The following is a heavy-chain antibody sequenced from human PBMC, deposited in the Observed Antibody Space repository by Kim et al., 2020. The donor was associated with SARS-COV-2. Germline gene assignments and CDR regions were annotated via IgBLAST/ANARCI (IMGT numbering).Heavy chain of an antibody. D-gene: IGHD3-3*01. Sequence: GGSLRLSCAASGFTFSSYGMHWVRQAPGKGLEWVAVIWYDGSNKYYADSVKGRFTISRDNSKNTLYLQMNSLRAEDTAVYYCARERVYYDFWSGYPTDYYYYYGMDVWGQGTTVTVSS. CDR1: GFTFSSYG. CDR3: ARERVYYDFWSGYPTDYYYYYGMDV. CDR2: IWYDGSNK. V-gene: IGHV3-33*01. J-gene: IGHJ6*02.